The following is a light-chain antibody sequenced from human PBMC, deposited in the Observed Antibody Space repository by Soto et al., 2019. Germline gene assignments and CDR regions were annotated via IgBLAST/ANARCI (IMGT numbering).Light chain of an antibody. V-gene: IGKV3-20*01. Sequence: EIVMTQSPATLSVSPGEGATLSCRASQSVSYYLAWYQQKPGQAPRLLIYGASSRATGIPDRFSGSGSGTDFTLTISRLEPEDFAVYYCQQYGSSPTFGQGTKVDIK. CDR2: GAS. CDR3: QQYGSSPT. CDR1: QSVSYY. J-gene: IGKJ1*01.